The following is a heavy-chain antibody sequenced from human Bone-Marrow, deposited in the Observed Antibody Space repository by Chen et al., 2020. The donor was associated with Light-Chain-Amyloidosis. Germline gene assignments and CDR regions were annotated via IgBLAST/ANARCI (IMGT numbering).Heavy chain of an antibody. CDR1: GFTVTGNY. V-gene: IGHV3-53*02. Sequence: EVQLVETGGGLIQPGGSLRLSCAVSGFTVTGNYMGWVRQAPGKGLEWVSVIYSGVFTYYADSVEGRFTISRDHSKNTLFLQMNSLRAEDTAVYYCATLDTYVYYFDSWGQGTLVTVSS. CDR3: ATLDTYVYYFDS. D-gene: IGHD3-10*02. J-gene: IGHJ4*02. CDR2: IYSGVFT.